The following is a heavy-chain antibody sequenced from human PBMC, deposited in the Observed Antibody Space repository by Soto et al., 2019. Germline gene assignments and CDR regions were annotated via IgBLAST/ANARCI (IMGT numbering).Heavy chain of an antibody. CDR3: DRAISLGVAAAGSWFDP. V-gene: IGHV1-46*03. CDR2: INPSGGST. J-gene: IGHJ5*02. CDR1: GYTFTSYY. Sequence: SVKVACKASGYTFTSYYMHWVRQAPGQGLEWMGIINPSGGSTSYAQKFQGRVTMTRDTSTSTVYMELSSLRSEDTAVYYCDRAISLGVAAAGSWFDPWGQGTLVTVSS. D-gene: IGHD6-13*01.